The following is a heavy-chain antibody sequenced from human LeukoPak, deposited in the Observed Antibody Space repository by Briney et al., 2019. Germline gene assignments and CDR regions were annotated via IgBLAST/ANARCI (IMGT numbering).Heavy chain of an antibody. J-gene: IGHJ4*02. CDR1: GGSFSGYY. V-gene: IGHV4-34*01. Sequence: SETLSLTCAVYGGSFSGYYWSWIRQPPGKGLEWIGEINHSGSTNYNPSLKSRVTISVDTSKNQFSLELSSVTAADTAVYYCARGWGLWFGEPFDYWGQGTLVTVSS. D-gene: IGHD3-10*01. CDR3: ARGWGLWFGEPFDY. CDR2: INHSGST.